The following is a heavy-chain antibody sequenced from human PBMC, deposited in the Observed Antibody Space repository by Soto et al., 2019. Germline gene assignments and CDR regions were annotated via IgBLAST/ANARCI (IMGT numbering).Heavy chain of an antibody. J-gene: IGHJ4*02. CDR2: IDPSDSYT. CDR3: ASHQYYYDSSGYYPFDY. Sequence: GESLKISCKGSGYSFTSYWISWVRQMPGKGLEWMGRIDPSDSYTNYSPSFQGHVTISADKSISTAYLQWSSLKASDTAMYYCASHQYYYDSSGYYPFDYWGQGTLVTVPQ. D-gene: IGHD3-22*01. CDR1: GYSFTSYW. V-gene: IGHV5-10-1*01.